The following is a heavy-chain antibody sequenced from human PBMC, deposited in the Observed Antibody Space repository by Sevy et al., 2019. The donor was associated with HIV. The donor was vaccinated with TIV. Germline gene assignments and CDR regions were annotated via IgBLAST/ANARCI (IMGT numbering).Heavy chain of an antibody. CDR1: GGSISSYY. V-gene: IGHV4-59*01. Sequence: SETLSVTCTVSGGSISSYYWSWIRQPPGKGLEWIGYIYYSGSTNYNPSPTSRVTISVDTSKNQFSLMLGSVTAADTAVNYLATYYYGSGSYSDFDYWGQGTLVTVSS. D-gene: IGHD3-10*01. CDR3: ATYYYGSGSYSDFDY. CDR2: IYYSGST. J-gene: IGHJ4*02.